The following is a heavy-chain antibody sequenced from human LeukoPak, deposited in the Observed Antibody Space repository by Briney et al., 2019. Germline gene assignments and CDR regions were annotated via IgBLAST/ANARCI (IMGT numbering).Heavy chain of an antibody. V-gene: IGHV4-59*01. CDR1: GGSISSYY. CDR3: ARRYSNSDAFDI. Sequence: SETLSLTCTVSGGSISSYYWSWIRQPPGKGLEWLGYIYYSGSTNYNPSLKSRVTISVDTSKNQFSLKLSSVTAADTAVYYCARRYSNSDAFDIWGQGTMVTVSS. CDR2: IYYSGST. D-gene: IGHD4-11*01. J-gene: IGHJ3*02.